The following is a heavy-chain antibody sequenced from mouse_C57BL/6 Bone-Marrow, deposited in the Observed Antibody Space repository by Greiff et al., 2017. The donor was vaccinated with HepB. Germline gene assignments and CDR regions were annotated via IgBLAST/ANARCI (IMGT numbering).Heavy chain of an antibody. CDR2: INPNNGGT. V-gene: IGHV1-22*01. Sequence: VQLQQSGPELVKPGASVKMSCKASGYTFTDYNMHWVKQSHGKSLEWIGYINPNNGGTSYNQKFKGKATLTVNKSSSPAYMELRSLTSEDSAVYYCASDEGLRRFAYWGQGTLVTVSA. J-gene: IGHJ3*01. CDR3: ASDEGLRRFAY. D-gene: IGHD2-4*01. CDR1: GYTFTDYN.